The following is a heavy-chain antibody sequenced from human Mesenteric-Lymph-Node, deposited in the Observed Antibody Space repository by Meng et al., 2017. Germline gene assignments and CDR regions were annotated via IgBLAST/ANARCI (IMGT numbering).Heavy chain of an antibody. J-gene: IGHJ2*01. D-gene: IGHD5-18*01. Sequence: QVSWQGSGPGLVRPSEPLSLTFTVSGGSVSSSGHYWGWIRQTPGKGLELIGHIYYSGSTSYNPSLKSRVTISVDTSNNQFSLKLSSVTAADTAVYYCARVGWRQWSFDLWGRGTLVTVSS. V-gene: IGHV4-30-4*08. CDR3: ARVGWRQWSFDL. CDR1: GGSVSSSGHY. CDR2: IYYSGST.